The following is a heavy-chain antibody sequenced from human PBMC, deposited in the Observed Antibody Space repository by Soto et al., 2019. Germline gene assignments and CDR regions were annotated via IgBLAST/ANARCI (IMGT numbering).Heavy chain of an antibody. CDR2: IYYSGST. V-gene: IGHV4-59*12. D-gene: IGHD5-12*01. Sequence: SETLSLTCTVSGGSMISYYWSWIRQPPGKGLEWSGYIYYSGSTNYNPSLKSRVTISVDTSKNQFSLKLSSVTAADTAVYYCARNAPVDIVATTSSYGMDVWGQGTTVTVSS. J-gene: IGHJ6*02. CDR1: GGSMISYY. CDR3: ARNAPVDIVATTSSYGMDV.